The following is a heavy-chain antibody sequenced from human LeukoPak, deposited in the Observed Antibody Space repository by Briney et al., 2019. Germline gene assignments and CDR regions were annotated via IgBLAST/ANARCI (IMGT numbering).Heavy chain of an antibody. CDR1: GFTFSSYA. V-gene: IGHV3-23*01. J-gene: IGHJ4*02. CDR3: AKDSQKYSSSYYFDY. CDR2: ISAGGGGT. Sequence: PGGSLRLSCAASGFTFSSYAMSWVRQAPGKGQEWVSTISAGGGGTYYADSVKGRFTISRDNSKNTLFLQLNSLRAEDTALYYCAKDSQKYSSSYYFDYWGQGTLVTVSS. D-gene: IGHD6-6*01.